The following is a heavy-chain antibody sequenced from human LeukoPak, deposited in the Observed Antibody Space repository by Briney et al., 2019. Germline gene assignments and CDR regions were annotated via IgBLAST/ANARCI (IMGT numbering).Heavy chain of an antibody. CDR2: LSWNIGSI. Sequence: PGRSLSLSCAASGFTFDDYAMQWVRPAPGKGLAWVSGLSWNIGSIGHADSVKGRFTISRDNAKNSLYLQMNSLRAEDTALYYCAKSAPSSVAGNFDYWGQGTLVTVSS. J-gene: IGHJ4*02. D-gene: IGHD6-19*01. V-gene: IGHV3-9*01. CDR1: GFTFDDYA. CDR3: AKSAPSSVAGNFDY.